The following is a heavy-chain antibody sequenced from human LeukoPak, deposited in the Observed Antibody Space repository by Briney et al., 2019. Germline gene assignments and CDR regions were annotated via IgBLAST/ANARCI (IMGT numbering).Heavy chain of an antibody. Sequence: PGGSLRLSCAASGFTFSSYGMHWVRQAPGKGLEWVAVISYDGSNKYYADYVKGRFTISRDNSKNTLYLQMNSLRAEDTAVYYCAKGGGYSSSWYYFDYWGQGTLVTVSS. CDR3: AKGGGYSSSWYYFDY. CDR1: GFTFSSYG. V-gene: IGHV3-30*18. CDR2: ISYDGSNK. J-gene: IGHJ4*02. D-gene: IGHD6-13*01.